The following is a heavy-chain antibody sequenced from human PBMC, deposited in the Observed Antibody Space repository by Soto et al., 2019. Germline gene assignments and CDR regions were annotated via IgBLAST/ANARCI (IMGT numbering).Heavy chain of an antibody. V-gene: IGHV1-2*04. Sequence: GASVKVSCKASGYTFTDSYIHWVRQAPGKGLEWMGWISPSSGATQYAQKFQGWVTVTRDTSTSTVYLDVSRLKSDGSDGYYGARELYGNGPSGLDVWGQGTTVTVSS. J-gene: IGHJ6*02. CDR3: ARELYGNGPSGLDV. CDR1: GYTFTDSY. D-gene: IGHD2-8*01. CDR2: ISPSSGAT.